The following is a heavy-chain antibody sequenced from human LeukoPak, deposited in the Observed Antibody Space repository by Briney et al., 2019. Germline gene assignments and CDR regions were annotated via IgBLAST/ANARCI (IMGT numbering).Heavy chain of an antibody. J-gene: IGHJ4*02. CDR1: GFTFSSYW. CDR2: INSNGSST. Sequence: GGSLRLSCAASGFTFSSYWMHWVRQAPGKGLVWVSRINSNGSSTSYADSVKGRFTISRDNVKNTVYLQMNSLRAEDTSVYYCARSMVRGVIDYWGQGTLVTVSS. V-gene: IGHV3-74*01. D-gene: IGHD3-10*01. CDR3: ARSMVRGVIDY.